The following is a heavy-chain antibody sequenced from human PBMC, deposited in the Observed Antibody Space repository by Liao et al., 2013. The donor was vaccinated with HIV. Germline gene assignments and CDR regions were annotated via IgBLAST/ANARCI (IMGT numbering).Heavy chain of an antibody. CDR2: INHSGST. D-gene: IGHD3/OR15-3a*01. J-gene: IGHJ3*02. Sequence: QVQLQQWGAGLLKPSETLSLTCAVYGGSFSGYYWSWIRQPPGKGLEWIGEINHSGSTNYNPSLKSRVTISVDTSKNQFSLKLSSVTAADTAVYYCARFHADWPAFDAFDIWGQGTMVTVSS. CDR1: GGSFSGYY. CDR3: ARFHADWPAFDAFDI. V-gene: IGHV4-34*01.